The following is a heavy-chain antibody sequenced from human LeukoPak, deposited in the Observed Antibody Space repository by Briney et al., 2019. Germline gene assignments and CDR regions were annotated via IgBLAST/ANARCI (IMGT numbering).Heavy chain of an antibody. D-gene: IGHD1-26*01. J-gene: IGHJ5*02. V-gene: IGHV1-8*01. CDR2: MNPNSANT. CDR3: LIRSGNYNWFDP. CDR1: GYTFTCHD. Sequence: ASVKVSCKASGYTFTCHDINWVRQATGQGLEWMGWMNPNSANTGYAQKFQGRVTLTRSTSISTAYMELSSLTSEDTAVYYCLIRSGNYNWFDPWGQGTLVTVSS.